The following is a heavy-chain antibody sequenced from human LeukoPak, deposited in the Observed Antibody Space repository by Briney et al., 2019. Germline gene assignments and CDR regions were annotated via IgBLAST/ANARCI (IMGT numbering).Heavy chain of an antibody. CDR1: GYTLTELS. D-gene: IGHD1-26*01. J-gene: IGHJ3*02. Sequence: ASVKVSCKVSGYTLTELSMHWVRQAPGKGLEWMGGFDPEDGETIYAQKFQGRVTVTEDTSTDTAYMELSRLRSDDTAVYYCAREVGATARDAFDIWGQGTMVTVSS. V-gene: IGHV1-24*01. CDR3: AREVGATARDAFDI. CDR2: FDPEDGET.